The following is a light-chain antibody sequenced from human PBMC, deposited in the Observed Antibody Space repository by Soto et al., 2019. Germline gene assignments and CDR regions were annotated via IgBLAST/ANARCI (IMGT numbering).Light chain of an antibody. Sequence: EIVLTQSPGTLSLSPGERATLSCRASQSVSSSYLAWYQQKPGQAPRLLIYAASSRATGIPDRFSGSGSGTDFTLTISRLAPEDFAVYYCQQYGSSPEYTFGQGTKLEIK. J-gene: IGKJ2*01. V-gene: IGKV3-20*01. CDR2: AAS. CDR1: QSVSSSY. CDR3: QQYGSSPEYT.